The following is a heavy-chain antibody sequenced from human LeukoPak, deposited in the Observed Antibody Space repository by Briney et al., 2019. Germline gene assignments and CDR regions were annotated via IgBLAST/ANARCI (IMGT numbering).Heavy chain of an antibody. J-gene: IGHJ4*02. CDR2: SNNSGST. D-gene: IGHD2-15*01. CDR3: AREPPPREVAASTFDY. Sequence: PSETLSLTCAVYGGSFSGYYWSWIRQPPGKGLEWIGESNNSGSTNYNPSLKSRVTISVDTSKNQFSLKVSSVTAADTAVYYCAREPPPREVAASTFDYWGQGTLVTVSS. V-gene: IGHV4-34*01. CDR1: GGSFSGYY.